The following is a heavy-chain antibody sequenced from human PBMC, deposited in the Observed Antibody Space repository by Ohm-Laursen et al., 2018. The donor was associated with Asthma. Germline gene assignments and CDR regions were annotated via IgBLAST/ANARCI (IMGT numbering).Heavy chain of an antibody. V-gene: IGHV3-23*01. J-gene: IGHJ4*02. CDR2: VSGSGGAT. CDR1: GFTFSTYA. Sequence: SLRLSCVASGFTFSTYAMNWVRQAPGKGLEWVSDVSGSGGATYYADSVKGRFIISRDNSKNTLYLQMNSLRAEDTAVYFCAKTRGGVVVTALDYWGQGALVTVSS. CDR3: AKTRGGVVVTALDY. D-gene: IGHD2-21*02.